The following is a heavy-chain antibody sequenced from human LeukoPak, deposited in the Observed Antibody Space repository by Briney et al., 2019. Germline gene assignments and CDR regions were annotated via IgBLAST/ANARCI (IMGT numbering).Heavy chain of an antibody. CDR3: ARDRCGGDCYADDAFDI. D-gene: IGHD2-21*02. J-gene: IGHJ3*02. V-gene: IGHV1-69*04. Sequence: GASVKVSCKASGGTFSSYAISWVRQAPGQGLEWMGRIIPIFGIANYAQKFQGRVTITADTSTSTAYMELSSLRPEDTAVYYCARDRCGGDCYADDAFDIWGQGTMVTVSS. CDR1: GGTFSSYA. CDR2: IIPIFGIA.